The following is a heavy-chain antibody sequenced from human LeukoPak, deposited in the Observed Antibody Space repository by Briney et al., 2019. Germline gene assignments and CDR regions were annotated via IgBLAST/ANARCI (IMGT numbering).Heavy chain of an antibody. V-gene: IGHV4-34*01. J-gene: IGHJ4*02. CDR2: ITHDESP. Sequence: TETLPQTCAVHGDSFSGYFWSSIRQTPGKGLEWNGEITHDESPNSNASLKSHVTISVATSKNQFSLRLSSVTAAGTAVYYCARLDYYGSGSYPHDYWGQGTLVTVSS. D-gene: IGHD3-10*01. CDR3: ARLDYYGSGSYPHDY. CDR1: GDSFSGYF.